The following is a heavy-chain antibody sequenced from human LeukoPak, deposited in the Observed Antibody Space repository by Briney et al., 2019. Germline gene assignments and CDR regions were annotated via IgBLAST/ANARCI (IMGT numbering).Heavy chain of an antibody. J-gene: IGHJ3*02. CDR3: AREGYYDSSGYNNDGFDI. Sequence: GGSLRLSCAASGFTFSSYWMHWVRQVPGKGLVWVSRVNSDGTSTTYADSVKGRFTISRDNAKNTLYLQMNSLRAEDTAVYYCAREGYYDSSGYNNDGFDIWGQGTMVTVSS. CDR2: VNSDGTST. CDR1: GFTFSSYW. D-gene: IGHD3-22*01. V-gene: IGHV3-74*01.